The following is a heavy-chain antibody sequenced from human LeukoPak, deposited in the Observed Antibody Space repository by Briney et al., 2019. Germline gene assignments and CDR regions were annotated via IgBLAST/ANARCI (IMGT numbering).Heavy chain of an antibody. CDR3: ARASDYDFWSGGDWFDP. V-gene: IGHV4-59*01. J-gene: IGHJ5*02. D-gene: IGHD3-3*01. Sequence: PSETLSLTCTVSGGSISSYYWNWIRQPPGKGLEWIGYIYYSGSTNYNPSLKSRVTISVDTSKNQFSLKLSSVTAADTAVYYCARASDYDFWSGGDWFDPWGQGTLVTVSS. CDR2: IYYSGST. CDR1: GGSISSYY.